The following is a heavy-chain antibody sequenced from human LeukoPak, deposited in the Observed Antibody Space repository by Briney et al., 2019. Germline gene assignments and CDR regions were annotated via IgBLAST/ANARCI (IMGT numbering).Heavy chain of an antibody. Sequence: PGGSLRLSREASGFTFSRFGMHWVRQAPGKGLEWVAVIWYDGSNQDYADSVKGRFTISRDNSKNTLYLQVSSLRAEDTAVYYCARDRWYDGSGYIAAFDYWGQGTLVTVS. D-gene: IGHD3-22*01. CDR2: IWYDGSNQ. CDR1: GFTFSRFG. J-gene: IGHJ4*02. CDR3: ARDRWYDGSGYIAAFDY. V-gene: IGHV3-33*01.